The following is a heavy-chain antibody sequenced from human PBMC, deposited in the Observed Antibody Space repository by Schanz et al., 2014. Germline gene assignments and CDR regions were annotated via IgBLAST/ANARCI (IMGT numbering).Heavy chain of an antibody. CDR2: INPNRGGT. V-gene: IGHV1-2*01. Sequence: QVQLVQSGAEVKKPGASVKVSCKASGHPFTAYYMHWVRQAPGQGLEWMGRINPNRGGTNYAENYQGRVTSTRDTSTSTVYMELNRLTSDDTALYYCARDGHSSIWDSYYFYGLDVWGQGTTVTVSS. J-gene: IGHJ6*02. CDR3: ARDGHSSIWDSYYFYGLDV. D-gene: IGHD6-13*01. CDR1: GHPFTAYY.